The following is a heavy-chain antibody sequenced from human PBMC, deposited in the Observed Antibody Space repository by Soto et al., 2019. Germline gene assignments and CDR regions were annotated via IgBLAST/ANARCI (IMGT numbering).Heavy chain of an antibody. CDR3: ARGGGGRYSVHWFDP. V-gene: IGHV4-34*01. J-gene: IGHJ5*02. CDR2: INHSGTT. D-gene: IGHD1-26*01. CDR1: GGSFSGYY. Sequence: QVQLQQWGAGLLKPSETLSLTCAVYGGSFSGYYWSWIRQPPGKGLEWSGEINHSGTTNYSPALKSRVTISVDTSKNQFSLKLSSVTAADTAVYYCARGGGGRYSVHWFDPWGQGTLATVSS.